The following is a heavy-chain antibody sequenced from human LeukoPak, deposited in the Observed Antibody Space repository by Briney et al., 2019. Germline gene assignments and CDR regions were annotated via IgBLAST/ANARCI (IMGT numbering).Heavy chain of an antibody. Sequence: PGGSLRLSCAASGFTFSSYEMNWVRQAPGKGLEWASYISSSGSTIYYADSVKGRFTISRDNAKNSLYLQMNSLRAEDTAVYYCAKGSDVDTAMSYWGQGTLVTVSS. V-gene: IGHV3-48*03. CDR3: AKGSDVDTAMSY. D-gene: IGHD5-18*01. CDR2: ISSSGSTI. CDR1: GFTFSSYE. J-gene: IGHJ4*02.